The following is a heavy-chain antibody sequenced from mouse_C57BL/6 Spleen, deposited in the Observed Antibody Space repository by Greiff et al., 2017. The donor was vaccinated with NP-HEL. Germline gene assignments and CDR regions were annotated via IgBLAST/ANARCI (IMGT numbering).Heavy chain of an antibody. J-gene: IGHJ3*01. CDR3: ARGYYGSSSWFAY. Sequence: QVQLQQPGAELVKPGASVKLSCTASGYTFTSYWITWVKQRPGQGLEWIGDIYPGSGSTNYNEKFKSKATLTVDTSSSTAYMQLSSLTSEDSAVYYCARGYYGSSSWFAYWGQGTLVTVSA. CDR2: IYPGSGST. V-gene: IGHV1-55*01. CDR1: GYTFTSYW. D-gene: IGHD1-1*01.